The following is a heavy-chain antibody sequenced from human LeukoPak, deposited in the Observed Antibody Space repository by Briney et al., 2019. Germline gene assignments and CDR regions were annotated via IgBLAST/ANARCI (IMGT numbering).Heavy chain of an antibody. CDR3: ARGRGSSSH. V-gene: IGHV3-64*01. Sequence: PGRSLRLSCAASGFTFSSYGMHWVRQAPGKGLEYVSAISSNGGSTYYANSVKGRFTISRDNSKNTLYLQMGSLRAEDMAVYYCARGRGSSSHWGQGTLVTVSS. J-gene: IGHJ4*02. CDR1: GFTFSSYG. CDR2: ISSNGGST. D-gene: IGHD6-13*01.